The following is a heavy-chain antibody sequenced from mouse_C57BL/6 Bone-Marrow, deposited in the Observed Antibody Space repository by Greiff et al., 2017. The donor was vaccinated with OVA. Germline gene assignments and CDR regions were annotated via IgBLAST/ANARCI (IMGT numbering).Heavy chain of an antibody. V-gene: IGHV5-4*03. CDR2: ISDGGSYT. CDR1: GFTFSSYA. J-gene: IGHJ4*01. Sequence: EVMLVESGGGLVKPGGSLKLSCAASGFTFSSYAMSWVRQTPEKRLEWVATISDGGSYTYYPDNVKGRFTISRDNAKNNLYLQMSHLKSEDTAMYYCARGPWMDYWGQGTSVTVSS. CDR3: ARGPWMDY.